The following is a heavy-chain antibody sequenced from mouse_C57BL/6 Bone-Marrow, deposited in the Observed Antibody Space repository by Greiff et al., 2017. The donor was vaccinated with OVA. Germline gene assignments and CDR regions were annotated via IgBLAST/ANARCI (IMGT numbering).Heavy chain of an antibody. J-gene: IGHJ3*01. CDR1: GFTFSSYA. Sequence: EVQRVESGGGLVKPGGSLKLSCAASGFTFSSYAMSWVRQTPEKRLEWVATISDGGSYTYYPDNVKGRFTISRDNAKNNLYLQMSHLKAEDTAMYYCAGDYYGSSPFAYWGQGTLVTVSA. CDR2: ISDGGSYT. D-gene: IGHD1-1*01. V-gene: IGHV5-4*01. CDR3: AGDYYGSSPFAY.